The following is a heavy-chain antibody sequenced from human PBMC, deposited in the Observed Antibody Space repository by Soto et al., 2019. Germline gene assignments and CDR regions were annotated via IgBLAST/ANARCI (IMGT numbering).Heavy chain of an antibody. Sequence: SETLSLTCAVYGGSFSGYYWSWIRQPPGKGLEWFGEINHSGSTNYNPSLKSRVTISVDTSKKQFSLKLSSVTAADTAVYYCERTSPAMVRGEKRHGFDYWGKGTLVTVSS. CDR3: ERTSPAMVRGEKRHGFDY. CDR2: INHSGST. D-gene: IGHD3-10*01. V-gene: IGHV4-34*01. CDR1: GGSFSGYY. J-gene: IGHJ4*02.